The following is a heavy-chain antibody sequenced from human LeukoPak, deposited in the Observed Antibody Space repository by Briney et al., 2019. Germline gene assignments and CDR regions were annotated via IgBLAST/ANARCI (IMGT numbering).Heavy chain of an antibody. Sequence: ASVKVSCKASGYTFTGYYIHWVRQAPGQGLEWMGWINSNSGATNYAQKFQGRVTMTRDTSISTAYMELTRLAYDDTAVYYCARDGSLAYWGQGTLVTVSS. D-gene: IGHD5-12*01. V-gene: IGHV1-2*02. CDR2: INSNSGAT. CDR1: GYTFTGYY. J-gene: IGHJ4*02. CDR3: ARDGSLAY.